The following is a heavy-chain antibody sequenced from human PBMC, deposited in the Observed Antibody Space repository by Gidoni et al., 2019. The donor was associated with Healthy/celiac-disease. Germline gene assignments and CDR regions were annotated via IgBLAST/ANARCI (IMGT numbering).Heavy chain of an antibody. CDR2: IKQDGSEK. V-gene: IGHV3-7*01. CDR3: ARGEYCSSTSCYEEAYYYYGMDV. D-gene: IGHD2-2*01. CDR1: GCTCSSYG. Sequence: EVQLVESGGAVVQHGGSRRLSCAASGCTCSSYGMSWVRQAPGKGLEWVANIKQDGSEKYYVDSVKGRFTISRDNAKNSLYLQMNSLRAEDTAVYYCARGEYCSSTSCYEEAYYYYGMDVWGQGTTVTVSS. J-gene: IGHJ6*02.